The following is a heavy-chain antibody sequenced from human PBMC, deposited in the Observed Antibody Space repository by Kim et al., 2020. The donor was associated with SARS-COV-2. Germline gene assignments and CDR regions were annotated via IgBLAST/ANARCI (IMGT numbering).Heavy chain of an antibody. D-gene: IGHD3-10*01. Sequence: SETLSLTCTVSGGSISSGGYYWSWIRQHPGKGLEWIGYIYYSGSTYYNPSLKSRVTISVDTSKNQFSLKLSSVTAADTAVYYCARDALRVRGVRYRHWFDPWGQGTLVTVSS. CDR2: IYYSGST. J-gene: IGHJ5*02. V-gene: IGHV4-31*03. CDR3: ARDALRVRGVRYRHWFDP. CDR1: GGSISSGGYY.